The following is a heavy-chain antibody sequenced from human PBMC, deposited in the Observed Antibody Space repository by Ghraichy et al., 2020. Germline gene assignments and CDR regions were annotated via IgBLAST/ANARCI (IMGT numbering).Heavy chain of an antibody. J-gene: IGHJ3*02. CDR3: TTGSKGRDLRHTFDI. V-gene: IGHV3-15*01. CDR2: IKNKAEGGTK. CDR1: GFTFKNVW. Sequence: GGSLRLSCAASGFTFKNVWMSWVRQAPGKGLEWVGRIKNKAEGGTKEYGAPVEGRFSISGDASENTVFLQMNRLNIEDTAVYYCTTGSKGRDLRHTFDIWGHGTMVTFSS.